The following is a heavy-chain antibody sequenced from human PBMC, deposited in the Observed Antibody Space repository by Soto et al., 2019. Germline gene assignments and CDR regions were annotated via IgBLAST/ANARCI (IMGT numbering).Heavy chain of an antibody. Sequence: PSETLSLTCTASGGSISSYYWSWIRQPPGKGLEWIGYIYYSGSTNYNPSLKSRVTISVDTSKNQFSLKLSSVTAADTAVYYCARIDYGDPQYYFDYWGQGTLVTVSS. D-gene: IGHD4-17*01. CDR3: ARIDYGDPQYYFDY. J-gene: IGHJ4*02. CDR2: IYYSGST. V-gene: IGHV4-59*01. CDR1: GGSISSYY.